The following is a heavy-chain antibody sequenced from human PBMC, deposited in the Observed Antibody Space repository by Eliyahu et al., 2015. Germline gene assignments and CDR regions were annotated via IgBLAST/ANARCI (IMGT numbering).Heavy chain of an antibody. D-gene: IGHD3-3*01. CDR2: IYPRDSDT. Sequence: EVQLVQSGAEVKKPGESLKISCKGSGYNFTRHWIGWVRQMPGRGLEWMGIIYPRDSDTRYRPSLRGQVTISTDESISTAYLHWSSLKASDTAIYYCATYDCDDNRCSADHIHHWGPGTLVTVSS. CDR3: ATYDCDDNRCSADHIHH. CDR1: GYNFTRHW. J-gene: IGHJ1*01. V-gene: IGHV5-51*01.